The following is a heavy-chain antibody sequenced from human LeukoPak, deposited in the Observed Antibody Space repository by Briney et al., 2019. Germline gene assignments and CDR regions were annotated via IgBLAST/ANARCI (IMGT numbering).Heavy chain of an antibody. J-gene: IGHJ4*02. Sequence: SGGSLRLSCAASGFTFSSYAMHWVRQAPGKGLEWGAVISYDGSNKYYADSVKGRFTISRDNSKNTLYLQMNSLRAEDTAVYYCASTLAVADPFDYWGQGTLVTVSS. CDR3: ASTLAVADPFDY. CDR2: ISYDGSNK. D-gene: IGHD6-19*01. CDR1: GFTFSSYA. V-gene: IGHV3-30*04.